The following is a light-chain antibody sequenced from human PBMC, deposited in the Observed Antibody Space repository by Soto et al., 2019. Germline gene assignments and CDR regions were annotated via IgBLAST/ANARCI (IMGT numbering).Light chain of an antibody. CDR1: KNDIGVYDF. CDR2: EVV. V-gene: IGLV2-18*02. J-gene: IGLJ1*01. Sequence: QSVLTQPPSASGTPGQSVTISCTGTKNDIGVYDFVSWYQHHPGKAPRLIIYEVVQRPSGVPDRFSGSKSGNTASLTISGLQADDEADYYCSSYTSSSTYVFGTGTKVTVL. CDR3: SSYTSSSTYV.